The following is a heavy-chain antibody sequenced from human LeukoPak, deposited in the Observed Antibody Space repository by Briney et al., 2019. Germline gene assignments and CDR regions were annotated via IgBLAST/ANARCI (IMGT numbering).Heavy chain of an antibody. CDR3: ARDSGYDSYSYGPGYYYYMDV. Sequence: SETLSLTCTVSGGSTSSYYWSWIRQPAGKGLEWIGRIYTSGSTNYNPSLKSRVTMSVDTSKNQCSLKLSSVTAADTAVYYCARDSGYDSYSYGPGYYYYMDVWGKGTTVTVSS. J-gene: IGHJ6*03. CDR2: IYTSGST. V-gene: IGHV4-4*07. D-gene: IGHD5-12*01. CDR1: GGSTSSYY.